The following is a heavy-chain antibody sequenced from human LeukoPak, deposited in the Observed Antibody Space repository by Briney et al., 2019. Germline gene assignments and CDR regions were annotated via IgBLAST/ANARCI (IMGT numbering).Heavy chain of an antibody. CDR1: GGSISSSSYY. Sequence: PSETLSLTCTVSGGSISSSSYYWGWIRQPPGKGLEWIGSIYYSGSTYYNPSLKSRVTTSVDTSKNQFSLKLSSVTAADTAVYYCARRVLGDYVHFDYWGQGTLVTVSS. CDR3: ARRVLGDYVHFDY. J-gene: IGHJ4*02. D-gene: IGHD4-17*01. V-gene: IGHV4-39*01. CDR2: IYYSGST.